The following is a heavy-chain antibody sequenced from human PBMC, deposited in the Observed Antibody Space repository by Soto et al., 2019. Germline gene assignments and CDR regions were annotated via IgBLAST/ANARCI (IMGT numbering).Heavy chain of an antibody. D-gene: IGHD3-22*01. CDR3: ARGGYYDSSGFDY. J-gene: IGHJ4*02. V-gene: IGHV4-30-2*01. Sequence: SETLSLTCAVSGGPISSGGYSWSWIRQPPGKGLEWIGYIYHSGSTYYNPSLKSRVTISVDRSKNQFSLKLSSVTAADTAVYYCARGGYYDSSGFDYWGQGTLVTVSS. CDR1: GGPISSGGYS. CDR2: IYHSGST.